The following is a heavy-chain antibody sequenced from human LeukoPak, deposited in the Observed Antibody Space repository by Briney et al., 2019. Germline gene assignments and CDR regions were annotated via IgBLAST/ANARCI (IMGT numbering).Heavy chain of an antibody. CDR1: GGSISSTSYY. Sequence: PSETLSLTCTVSGGSISSTSYYWGWIRQPPGKGLEWIGSIYYSGSTYYNPSLKSRVTISVGTSKNQFSLKLSSVTAADTAVYYCARGGDSSGYYSIGSAFDIWGQGTMVTVSS. CDR3: ARGGDSSGYYSIGSAFDI. D-gene: IGHD3-22*01. V-gene: IGHV4-39*07. CDR2: IYYSGST. J-gene: IGHJ3*02.